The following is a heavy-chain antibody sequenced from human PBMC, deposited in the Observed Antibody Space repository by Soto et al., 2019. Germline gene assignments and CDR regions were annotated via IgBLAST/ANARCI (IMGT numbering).Heavy chain of an antibody. V-gene: IGHV1-2*02. D-gene: IGHD3-3*01. CDR1: GYTFTGYY. J-gene: IGHJ5*02. Sequence: QVQLVQSGAEVKKPGASVKVSCKASGYTFTGYYMPWARQAPGQGLEWLGWINPNSGGTNYAQKFQGRVTMTRDTSISSAYMELSRLRSDDTAVYYCASGNTIFGVVNYWFDPWGQGTLVIVSS. CDR2: INPNSGGT. CDR3: ASGNTIFGVVNYWFDP.